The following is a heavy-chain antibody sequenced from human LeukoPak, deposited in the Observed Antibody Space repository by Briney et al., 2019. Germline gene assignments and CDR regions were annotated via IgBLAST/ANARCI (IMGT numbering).Heavy chain of an antibody. D-gene: IGHD3-22*01. CDR2: IYYSGST. V-gene: IGHV4-59*08. J-gene: IGHJ4*02. Sequence: PSETLSLTCTVSGGSISSYYWSWIRQPPGKGLEWIGYIYYSGSTNYNPSLKSRGTISVDTSKNQFSLKLSSVTAADTAVYYCARHPTYYYDSSGYSRGYFDYWGQGTLVTVSS. CDR1: GGSISSYY. CDR3: ARHPTYYYDSSGYSRGYFDY.